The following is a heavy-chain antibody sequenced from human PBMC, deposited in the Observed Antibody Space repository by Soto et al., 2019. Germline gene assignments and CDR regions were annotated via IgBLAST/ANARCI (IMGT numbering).Heavy chain of an antibody. J-gene: IGHJ1*01. CDR2: ISDSGST. V-gene: IGHV3-23*01. D-gene: IGHD3-10*01. CDR3: AKDYGSGSCYNEYFQH. CDR1: GFSFNNYA. Sequence: GGSLRLSCAASGFSFNNYAMNWVRQAPGQGLEWVSTISDSGSTYYADSVKGRFTISRDNSKNTLYLQMNSLRAEDTAVYYCAKDYGSGSCYNEYFQHWGQGTLVTVSS.